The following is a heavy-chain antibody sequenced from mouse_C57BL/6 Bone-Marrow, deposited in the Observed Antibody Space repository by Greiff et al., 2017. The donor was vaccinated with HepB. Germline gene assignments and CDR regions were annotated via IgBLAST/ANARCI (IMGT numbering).Heavy chain of an antibody. D-gene: IGHD1-1*01. Sequence: EVKLVESGGGLVQPGGSLKLSCAASGFTFSDYYMYWVRQTPEKRLEWVAYISNGGGSTYYPDTVKGRFTISRDNAKNTLYLQMSRLKSEDTAMYYCARPDYYGSSHWYFDVWGTGTTVTVSS. V-gene: IGHV5-12*01. CDR1: GFTFSDYY. CDR3: ARPDYYGSSHWYFDV. J-gene: IGHJ1*03. CDR2: ISNGGGST.